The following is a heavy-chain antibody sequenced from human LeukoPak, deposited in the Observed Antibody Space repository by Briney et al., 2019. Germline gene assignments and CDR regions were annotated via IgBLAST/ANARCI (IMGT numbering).Heavy chain of an antibody. J-gene: IGHJ6*03. CDR2: INPNSGGT. CDR3: ARGRVRDYYYYYYYMDV. CDR1: GYTFTGYY. Sequence: ASVKVSCKASGYTFTGYYMHWVRQAPGQGLAWMGWINPNSGGTNYAQKFQGRVTMTRDTSISTAYMELSRLRSDDTAVYYCARGRVRDYYYYYYYMDVWGKGTTVTVSS. V-gene: IGHV1-2*02. D-gene: IGHD1-1*01.